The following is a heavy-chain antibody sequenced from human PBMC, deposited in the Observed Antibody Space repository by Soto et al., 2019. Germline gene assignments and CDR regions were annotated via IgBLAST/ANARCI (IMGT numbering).Heavy chain of an antibody. CDR3: ATSGGATTPPNDY. V-gene: IGHV1-24*01. J-gene: IGHJ4*02. Sequence: GASVKVSCKVSGYTLTELSMHWVRQAPGKGLEWMGGFDPEDGETIYAQKFQGRVTMTEDTSTDTACMELSSLRSEDTAVYYCATSGGATTPPNDYWGQGTLVTVSS. CDR1: GYTLTELS. D-gene: IGHD1-26*01. CDR2: FDPEDGET.